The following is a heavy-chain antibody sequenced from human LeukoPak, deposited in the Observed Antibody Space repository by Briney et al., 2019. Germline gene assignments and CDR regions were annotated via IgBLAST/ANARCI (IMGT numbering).Heavy chain of an antibody. CDR3: ARAIVVTLPGVDY. CDR2: IGSSSSYI. D-gene: IGHD3-22*01. Sequence: PGGSLRLSCAASGFTFSSYSMNWVRQAPGKGLEWVSSIGSSSSYIYYADSVKGRFTISRDNAKNSLYLQMSSLRAEDTAVYYCARAIVVTLPGVDYWGQGTLVTVSS. CDR1: GFTFSSYS. V-gene: IGHV3-21*01. J-gene: IGHJ4*02.